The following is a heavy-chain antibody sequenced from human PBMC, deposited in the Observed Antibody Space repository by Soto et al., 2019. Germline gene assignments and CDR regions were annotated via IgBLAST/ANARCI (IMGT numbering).Heavy chain of an antibody. V-gene: IGHV4-59*13. Sequence: QVQLQESGPGLVKPSETLSLTCTVSGGSISRYFWSWIRQPPGKGLQRIGHIYYSGSTDYNPSLTCRVAISVVASKTHSALRLNSVTAADAAVYYCATYGATFYYMDVWGKGTPVTVSS. CDR2: IYYSGST. D-gene: IGHD3-10*01. CDR3: ATYGATFYYMDV. CDR1: GGSISRYF. J-gene: IGHJ6*03.